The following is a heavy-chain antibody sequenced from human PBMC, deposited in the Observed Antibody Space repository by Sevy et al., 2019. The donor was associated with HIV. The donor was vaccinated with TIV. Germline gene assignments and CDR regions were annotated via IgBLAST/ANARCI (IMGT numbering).Heavy chain of an antibody. D-gene: IGHD6-6*01. V-gene: IGHV1-2*04. J-gene: IGHJ4*02. Sequence: ASVKVSCKASGYTFTGYYMHWVRQAPGQGLEWMGWINPNSGGTNYAQKFQGWVTMTRDTSISTAYMELSRRRSDDTAVDYCAREMVYRIAACHFDYWGQGTLVTVSS. CDR3: AREMVYRIAACHFDY. CDR1: GYTFTGYY. CDR2: INPNSGGT.